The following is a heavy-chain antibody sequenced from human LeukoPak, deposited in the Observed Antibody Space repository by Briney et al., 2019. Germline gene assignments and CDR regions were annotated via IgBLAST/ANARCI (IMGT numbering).Heavy chain of an antibody. CDR2: ISSSSSTI. Sequence: GGSLRLSCAASGFTFSSYSMNWVRQAPGKGLERVSYISSSSSTIYYADSVKGRFTISRDNAKNSLYLQMNSLRAEDTAVYYCARVMAARPSFFPFDYWGQGTLVTVSS. CDR1: GFTFSSYS. J-gene: IGHJ4*02. CDR3: ARVMAARPSFFPFDY. V-gene: IGHV3-48*04. D-gene: IGHD6-6*01.